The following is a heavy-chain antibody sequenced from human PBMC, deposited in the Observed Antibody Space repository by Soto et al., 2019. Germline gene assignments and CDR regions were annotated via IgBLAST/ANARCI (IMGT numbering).Heavy chain of an antibody. CDR3: ARGELLCFYYCGMDV. CDR2: IKQDGSEK. V-gene: IGHV3-7*04. D-gene: IGHD1-26*01. CDR1: GFTFSSYW. Sequence: EVQLVESGGGLVQPGGSLRLSCAASGFTFSSYWMSWVRQAPGKGLEWVANIKQDGSEKYYVDSVKGRFTISRDNAKNSLYLQMNGLRAEDTAVYYCARGELLCFYYCGMDVWGQGTTVTVSS. J-gene: IGHJ6*02.